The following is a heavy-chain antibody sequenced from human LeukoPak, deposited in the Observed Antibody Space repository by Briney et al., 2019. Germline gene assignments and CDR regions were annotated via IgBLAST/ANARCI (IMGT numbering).Heavy chain of an antibody. CDR3: ARDRAHYGSGSGTRKFDP. CDR1: GFTFSSYG. V-gene: IGHV3-30*02. Sequence: GGSLRLSCAASGFTFSSYGMHWVRQAPGRGLEWVAFIRYDGSNKYYADSVKGRFTISRDNSKNTLYLQMNSLRAEDTAVCYCARDRAHYGSGSGTRKFDPWGQGTLVTVSS. D-gene: IGHD3-10*01. J-gene: IGHJ5*02. CDR2: IRYDGSNK.